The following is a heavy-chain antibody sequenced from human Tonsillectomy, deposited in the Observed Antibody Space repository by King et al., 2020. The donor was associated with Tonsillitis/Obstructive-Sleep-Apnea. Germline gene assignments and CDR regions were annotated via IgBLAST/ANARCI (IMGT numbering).Heavy chain of an antibody. CDR1: GYTFTTYG. J-gene: IGHJ4*02. CDR3: ARDLRGVGRSLDY. D-gene: IGHD1-26*01. V-gene: IGHV7-4-1*01. CDR2: INTNTGNP. Sequence: VQLVESGSELKKPGASVKVSCKASGYTFTTYGVNWMRQAPGQGLGWMGWINTNTGNPTYGQGFTGRFVFSLDTSVSTAYLQIGSLKAEDTAMYYCARDLRGVGRSLDYWGQGTLVTVSS.